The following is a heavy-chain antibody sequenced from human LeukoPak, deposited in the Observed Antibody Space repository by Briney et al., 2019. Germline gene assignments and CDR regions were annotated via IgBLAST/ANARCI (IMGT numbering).Heavy chain of an antibody. D-gene: IGHD3-10*02. CDR2: ISSSGSTI. J-gene: IGHJ6*03. CDR1: GFTFSDYY. CDR3: ARDHVSKVFRVQYYYYMDV. V-gene: IGHV3-11*04. Sequence: GGSLRLSCAASGFTFSDYYMSWIRQAPGKGLEWVSYISSSGSTIYYADSVKGRFTISRDNAKNSLYLQMNSLRAEDTAVYYCARDHVSKVFRVQYYYYMDVWGKGTTVTVSS.